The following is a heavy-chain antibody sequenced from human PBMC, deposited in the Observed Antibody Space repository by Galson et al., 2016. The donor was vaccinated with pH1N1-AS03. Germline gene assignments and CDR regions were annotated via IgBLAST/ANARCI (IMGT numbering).Heavy chain of an antibody. CDR1: GGSLSSSRYY. CDR3: ARVYWSVPTPGTYGAFDI. D-gene: IGHD3-3*01. Sequence: SETLSLTCTVSGGSLSSSRYYWGWLRQPPGKGLEWIGSINYSGSTYYNPSLKSRVTISSDTSKNQFSLKLTSVTAADTAVYYCARVYWSVPTPGTYGAFDIRGQGTTVTVSS. CDR2: INYSGST. J-gene: IGHJ3*02. V-gene: IGHV4-39*07.